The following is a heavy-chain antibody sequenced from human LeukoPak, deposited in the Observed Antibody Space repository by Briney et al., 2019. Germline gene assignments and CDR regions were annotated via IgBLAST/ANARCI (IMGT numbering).Heavy chain of an antibody. J-gene: IGHJ3*02. D-gene: IGHD4-11*01. CDR1: GFTSSSYA. V-gene: IGHV3-23*01. Sequence: PGGSLRLSCAASGFTSSSYAMSWVRQAPGKGLEWVSAISGSGGSTSYADSVKGRFTISRDNSKNTLYLQMNSLRAEDTDVYYCAKGPYTAFDIWSQGTMVTVSS. CDR2: ISGSGGST. CDR3: AKGPYTAFDI.